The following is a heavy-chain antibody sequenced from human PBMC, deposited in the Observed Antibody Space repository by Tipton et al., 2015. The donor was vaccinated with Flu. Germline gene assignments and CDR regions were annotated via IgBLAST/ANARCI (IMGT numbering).Heavy chain of an antibody. D-gene: IGHD2-2*02. CDR1: GGSISSSSYY. V-gene: IGHV4-39*07. Sequence: TLSLTCTVSGGSISSSSYYLSWIRQPPGKGLEWIGSVYYSGNSYYNPSLKSRVAMSVDTSKNQLSLKLSSVTAADTAAYYCARDVAAIPAAIRDWGQGTLVTVSS. CDR3: ARDVAAIPAAIRD. J-gene: IGHJ4*02. CDR2: VYYSGNS.